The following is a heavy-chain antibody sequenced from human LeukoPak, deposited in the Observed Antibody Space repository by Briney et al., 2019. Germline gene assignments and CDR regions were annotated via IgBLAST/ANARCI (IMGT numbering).Heavy chain of an antibody. CDR3: ASSPSYSSSWYLSYYYYYYMDV. D-gene: IGHD6-13*01. CDR1: GGSISSYY. CDR2: IYYSGST. J-gene: IGHJ6*03. Sequence: PSETLSLTCTVSGGSISSYYWSWIRQPPGKGLEWIGYIYYSGSTNYNPSLKSRVTISVGTSKNQFSLKLSSVTAADTAVYYCASSPSYSSSWYLSYYYYYYMDVWGKGTTVTISS. V-gene: IGHV4-59*12.